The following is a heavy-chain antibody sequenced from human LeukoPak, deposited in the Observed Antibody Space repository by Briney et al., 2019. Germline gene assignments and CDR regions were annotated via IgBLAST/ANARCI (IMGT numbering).Heavy chain of an antibody. CDR2: IYTSGST. CDR3: ARHRAPVGATDLEGAFDI. J-gene: IGHJ3*02. V-gene: IGHV4-4*07. Sequence: PSETLSLTCTVSGCSISSYYWSWIRQPPGKGLEWMGRIYTSGSTNYNPSLRGRVTMSGDTSKNPFSLQMSSLTAEDTAVYYWARHRAPVGATDLEGAFDIWGQGTMVTVSS. CDR1: GCSISSYY. D-gene: IGHD1-26*01.